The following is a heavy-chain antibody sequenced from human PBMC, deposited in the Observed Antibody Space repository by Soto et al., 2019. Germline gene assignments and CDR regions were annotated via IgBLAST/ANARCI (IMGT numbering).Heavy chain of an antibody. CDR2: IDPNSGGT. CDR3: AREPATAKPEGVDF. V-gene: IGHV1-2*02. Sequence: ASVKVSCKASGYTFSDYYIHWVRQAPGQGLEWMGWIDPNSGGTKYAPKFQGGVTMTRDTSITTAYMELSRLRSGDTAVYYCAREPATAKPEGVDFWGQGTLVTVSS. D-gene: IGHD1-1*01. J-gene: IGHJ4*02. CDR1: GYTFSDYY.